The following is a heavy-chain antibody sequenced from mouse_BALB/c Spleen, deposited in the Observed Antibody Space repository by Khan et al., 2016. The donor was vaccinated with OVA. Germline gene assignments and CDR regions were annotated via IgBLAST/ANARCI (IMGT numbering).Heavy chain of an antibody. CDR2: IFPGDGTT. CDR1: GYTFTSYD. Sequence: VQLQQSGAEVVKSGASVKLSCKASGYTFTSYDLNWVRQRPEQGLEWIGWIFPGDGTTKYNEKFKGKATLTTDKSSSTAYIQLSRLTSEDSAVYFCARRRGSMDYWGQGTSVTVSS. J-gene: IGHJ4*01. V-gene: IGHV1S56*01. CDR3: ARRRGSMDY.